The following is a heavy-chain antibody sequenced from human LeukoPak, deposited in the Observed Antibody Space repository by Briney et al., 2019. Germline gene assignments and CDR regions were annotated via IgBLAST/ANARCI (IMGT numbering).Heavy chain of an antibody. CDR1: GFTFSSYW. J-gene: IGHJ4*02. Sequence: GGSLRLSCADSGFTFSSYWMSWVRQAPGKGLEWVANIKQDGSEKYYVDSVKGRFTISRDNARNSLYLQMNSLRVEDTAVYYCARDRGWYDYWGQGTLVTVSS. CDR3: ARDRGWYDY. V-gene: IGHV3-7*03. D-gene: IGHD6-19*01. CDR2: IKQDGSEK.